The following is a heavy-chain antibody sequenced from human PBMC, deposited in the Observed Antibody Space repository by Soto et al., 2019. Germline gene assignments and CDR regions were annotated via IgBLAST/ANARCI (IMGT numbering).Heavy chain of an antibody. CDR2: IYYSGST. Sequence: QVQLQESGPGLVKPSQTLSLTCTVSGGSISSGGYYWSWIRQHPGKGLEWIGYIYYSGSTYYNPSLKSRVTISVDTSKNHFSLKLSSVTAADTAVYYCARDPIWFGGDAFDIWGQGTMVTVSS. V-gene: IGHV4-31*03. D-gene: IGHD3-10*01. CDR3: ARDPIWFGGDAFDI. J-gene: IGHJ3*02. CDR1: GGSISSGGYY.